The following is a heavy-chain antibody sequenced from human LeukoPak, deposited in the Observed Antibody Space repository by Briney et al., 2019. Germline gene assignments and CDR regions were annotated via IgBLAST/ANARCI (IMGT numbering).Heavy chain of an antibody. CDR3: ARGTQFQAFDI. CDR1: GGCFSGYY. V-gene: IGHV4-34*01. J-gene: IGHJ3*02. Sequence: SETLSLTCAVYGGCFSGYYWSWIRQPPGKGLEWIGEINHSGSTNYNPSLKSRVTISVDTSKNQFSLKLSSVTAADTAVYYCARGTQFQAFDIWGQGTMVTVSS. CDR2: INHSGST.